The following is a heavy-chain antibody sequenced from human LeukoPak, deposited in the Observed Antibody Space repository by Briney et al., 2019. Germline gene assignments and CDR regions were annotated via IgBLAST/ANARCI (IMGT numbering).Heavy chain of an antibody. D-gene: IGHD5-12*01. Sequence: GGSLRLSCAASGFTFSSYGMHWVRQAPGKGLEWVAVIWYDGSNKYYADSVKGRFTISRDNSKNTLYLQMNSLRAEDTAVYYCARERDGGYSGHVGYWGQGALVTVSS. CDR1: GFTFSSYG. CDR3: ARERDGGYSGHVGY. V-gene: IGHV3-33*08. J-gene: IGHJ4*02. CDR2: IWYDGSNK.